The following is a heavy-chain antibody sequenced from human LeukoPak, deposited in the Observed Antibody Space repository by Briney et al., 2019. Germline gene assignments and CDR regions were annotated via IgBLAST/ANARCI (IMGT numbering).Heavy chain of an antibody. CDR2: ISAYNGNT. J-gene: IGHJ6*02. Sequence: GASVKVSCKASGYTFTSYGISWVRQAPGQGLEWMGWISAYNGNTNYAQKLQGRVTMTTDTSTSTAYMELRSLRSDDTAVYYCARGEGAAGNNYYCYYGMDVWGQGTTVTVSS. CDR1: GYTFTSYG. V-gene: IGHV1-18*01. D-gene: IGHD6-13*01. CDR3: ARGEGAAGNNYYCYYGMDV.